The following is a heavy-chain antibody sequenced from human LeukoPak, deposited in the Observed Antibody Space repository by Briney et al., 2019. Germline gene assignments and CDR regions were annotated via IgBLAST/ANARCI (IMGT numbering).Heavy chain of an antibody. Sequence: SETLSLTCTVSGGSISSGSYYWSWIRQPAGKGLEWIGRIYTSGGTNYNPSLKSRVTISVDTSKNQFSLKLSSVTAADTAVYYCARDSLGYCSSTSCYPPWFDPWGQGTLVTVSS. D-gene: IGHD2-2*01. CDR2: IYTSGGT. CDR1: GGSISSGSYY. CDR3: ARDSLGYCSSTSCYPPWFDP. J-gene: IGHJ5*02. V-gene: IGHV4-61*02.